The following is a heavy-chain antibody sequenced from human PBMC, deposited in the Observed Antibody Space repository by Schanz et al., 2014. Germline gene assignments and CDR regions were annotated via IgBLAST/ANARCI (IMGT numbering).Heavy chain of an antibody. CDR2: IKEDGSVK. CDR1: GFTFSSYA. Sequence: EVQLVESGGGWVQPGGSLRLSCAASGFTFSSYAMSWVRQAPGKGLEWVANIKEDGSVKDYVDSVKGRFTISRDNSKNTLYLQMNSLRAEDTAVYYCAKGRFGELSAFDIWGQGTMVTVSS. J-gene: IGHJ3*02. D-gene: IGHD3-10*01. CDR3: AKGRFGELSAFDI. V-gene: IGHV3-7*03.